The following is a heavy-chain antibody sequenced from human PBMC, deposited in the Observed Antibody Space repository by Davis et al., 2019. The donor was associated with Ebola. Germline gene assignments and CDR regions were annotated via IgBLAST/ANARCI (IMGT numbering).Heavy chain of an antibody. Sequence: AASVKVSCKTSGFTFTSYDINWVRQATGQGLEWMGWMNPNSGNTGCAQKFQGRVTMTRDTSISTAYMELSSLRSEDTAVYYCTRVPSVVDATREHYDMDVWGQGTTVTVSS. CDR2: MNPNSGNT. J-gene: IGHJ6*02. CDR3: TRVPSVVDATREHYDMDV. CDR1: GFTFTSYD. D-gene: IGHD2-15*01. V-gene: IGHV1-8*01.